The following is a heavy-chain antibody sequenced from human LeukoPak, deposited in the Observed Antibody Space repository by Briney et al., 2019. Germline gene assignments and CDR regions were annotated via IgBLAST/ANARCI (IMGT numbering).Heavy chain of an antibody. CDR3: ASNYGSGSYYKYYYYGMDV. D-gene: IGHD3-10*01. CDR2: INSDGSST. V-gene: IGHV3-74*01. Sequence: GGSLRLSCAASGFTFSSYWMHWVRQAPGKGLVWVSRINSDGSSTSHADSVKGRFTISRDNAKNTLYLQMNSLRAEDTAVYYCASNYGSGSYYKYYYYGMDVWGKGTTVTVSS. CDR1: GFTFSSYW. J-gene: IGHJ6*04.